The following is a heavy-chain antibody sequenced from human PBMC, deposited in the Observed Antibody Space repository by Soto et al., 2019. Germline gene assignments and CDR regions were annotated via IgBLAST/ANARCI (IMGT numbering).Heavy chain of an antibody. CDR1: GFTFSSYA. V-gene: IGHV3-23*01. D-gene: IGHD3-10*01. Sequence: GGSLRLSCAASGFTFSSYAMSWVRQDPGKGLEWVSAISGSGGSTYYADSVKGRVTISRDNSKNPLYLQMNSLRAEDTAVYYCAKGFPSNLNNWFDPWGQGTLVTVSS. CDR3: AKGFPSNLNNWFDP. CDR2: ISGSGGST. J-gene: IGHJ5*02.